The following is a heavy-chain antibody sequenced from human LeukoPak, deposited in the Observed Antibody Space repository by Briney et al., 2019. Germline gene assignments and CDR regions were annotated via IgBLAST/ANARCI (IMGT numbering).Heavy chain of an antibody. Sequence: EASVKVSCKASGYTFTSYGISWVRQAPGQGLEWMGWISAYNGNINYAQKLQGRVTMTTDTSTSTAYMELRSLRSDDTAVYYCARSGGDYQLLPYYFDYWGQGTLVTVSS. CDR1: GYTFTSYG. CDR2: ISAYNGNI. J-gene: IGHJ4*02. CDR3: ARSGGDYQLLPYYFDY. V-gene: IGHV1-18*01. D-gene: IGHD2-2*01.